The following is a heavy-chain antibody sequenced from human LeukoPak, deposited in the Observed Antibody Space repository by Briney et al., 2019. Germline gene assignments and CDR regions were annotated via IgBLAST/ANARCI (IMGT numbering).Heavy chain of an antibody. CDR1: GGSISSGGYY. J-gene: IGHJ4*02. D-gene: IGHD6-19*01. V-gene: IGHV4-30-2*01. CDR3: ASPPVAGTGVRFDY. Sequence: SETLSLTCTVSGGSISSGGYYWSWIRQPPGKGLEWIGYIYHSGSTYYNPSLKSRVTISVDRSKNQFSLKLSSVTAADTAVYYCASPPVAGTGVRFDYWGQGTLVTVSS. CDR2: IYHSGST.